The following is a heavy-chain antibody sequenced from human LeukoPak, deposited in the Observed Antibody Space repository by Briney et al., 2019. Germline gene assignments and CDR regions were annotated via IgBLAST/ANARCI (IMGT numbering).Heavy chain of an antibody. CDR1: GFTFSVYG. D-gene: IGHD6-6*01. Sequence: GGSLRLSCAASGFTFSVYGMYWVRQPPGKGLEWVALISYDGTDKYHVDSVKGRFTISRDNSNNTLYLQMNSLRPDDTAVYYCAKDRYSSSSSFDYWGQGTLVTVSS. V-gene: IGHV3-30*18. J-gene: IGHJ4*02. CDR2: ISYDGTDK. CDR3: AKDRYSSSSSFDY.